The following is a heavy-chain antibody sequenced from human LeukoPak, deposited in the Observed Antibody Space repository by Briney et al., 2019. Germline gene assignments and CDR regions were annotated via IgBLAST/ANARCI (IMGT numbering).Heavy chain of an antibody. Sequence: GGSLMLSCAASGITFSTYAMTWVRQAPGKGLEWVSSINYSGSGTFYADSVKGRFTISRDNSKDTLYLQMNSLRVEDTAVYYCVKEEYDSGCYKWFDPWGQGTLVTVSS. V-gene: IGHV3-23*01. CDR1: GITFSTYA. J-gene: IGHJ5*02. D-gene: IGHD2-2*02. CDR2: INYSGSGT. CDR3: VKEEYDSGCYKWFDP.